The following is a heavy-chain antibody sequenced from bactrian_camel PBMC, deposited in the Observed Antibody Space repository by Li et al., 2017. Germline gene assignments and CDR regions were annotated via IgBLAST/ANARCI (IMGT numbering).Heavy chain of an antibody. J-gene: IGHJ6*01. CDR1: GNNIRTYF. D-gene: IGHD2*01. V-gene: IGHV3S53*01. CDR2: MDSIGSE. CDR3: AAGGDDCYSRRRFFAADYNA. Sequence: HVQLVKSGGGSVQAGGSLKLSCVASGNNIRTYFVGWFRQAPGKEREGIAIMDSIGSETYADSVKGRVTISKDNAKNTVDLHMVSLKPEDTAMYYCAAGGDDCYSRRRFFAADYNAWGQGTQVTVS.